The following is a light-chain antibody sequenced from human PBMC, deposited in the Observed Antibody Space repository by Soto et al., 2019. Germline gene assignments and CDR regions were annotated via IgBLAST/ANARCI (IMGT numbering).Light chain of an antibody. Sequence: EIVLTQSPGTLSLSPGERATLSCRASQSVSNNYLAWYQQKPGQAPRLLIYGASTRATGVPARFSGSGSGKEFTLTITSLQSEDFAVYCCQQYNNWPLTFGPGTRLEIK. CDR1: QSVSNN. CDR2: GAS. V-gene: IGKV3D-15*01. CDR3: QQYNNWPLT. J-gene: IGKJ5*01.